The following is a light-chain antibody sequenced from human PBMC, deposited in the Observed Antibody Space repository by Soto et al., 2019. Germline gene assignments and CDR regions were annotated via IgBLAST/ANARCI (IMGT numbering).Light chain of an antibody. CDR2: DVN. V-gene: IGLV2-14*03. J-gene: IGLJ2*01. Sequence: QSALTQPASVSGSPEQSITISCTGTSSDIGAYNFVSWYQQHPGKAPQLLLYDVNIRPSGVSNRFSGSKSGNTASLTISGLQAEEEADYYCTSWTTSTTMIFGGGTKLTVL. CDR1: SSDIGAYNF. CDR3: TSWTTSTTMI.